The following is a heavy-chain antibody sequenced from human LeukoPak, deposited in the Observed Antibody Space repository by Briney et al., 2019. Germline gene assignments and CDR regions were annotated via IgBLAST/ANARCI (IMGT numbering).Heavy chain of an antibody. CDR3: AKDRGMVGASVRAFDY. V-gene: IGHV3-23*01. CDR2: ISGSGETT. J-gene: IGHJ4*02. D-gene: IGHD1-26*01. Sequence: GGSLGLSCAASGFTFRNHAMNWVRQAPGKGLEWVSVISGSGETTYYADSVKGRFTISRDNSQNTLYLQMSSLRGEDTALYYCAKDRGMVGASVRAFDYWGQGILVTVSS. CDR1: GFTFRNHA.